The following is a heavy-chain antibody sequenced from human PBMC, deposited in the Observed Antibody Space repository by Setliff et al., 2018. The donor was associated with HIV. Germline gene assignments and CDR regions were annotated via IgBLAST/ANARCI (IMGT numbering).Heavy chain of an antibody. D-gene: IGHD2-15*01. CDR1: GGSISTSY. Sequence: SETLSLTCTVSGGSISTSYWNWIRQPPGKGLEWIAYIYISGTTNYNPSLKSRVTISLDTYRNQFSLKLGSVTAADTAMYYCAREHCSGGSCNGFDIWGQGTMVTVSS. J-gene: IGHJ3*02. CDR2: IYISGTT. V-gene: IGHV4-4*09. CDR3: AREHCSGGSCNGFDI.